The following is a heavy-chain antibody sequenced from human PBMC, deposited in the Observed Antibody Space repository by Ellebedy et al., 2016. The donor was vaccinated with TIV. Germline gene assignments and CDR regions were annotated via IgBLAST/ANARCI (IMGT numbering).Heavy chain of an antibody. V-gene: IGHV3-11*06. CDR3: AKTAEYGS. CDR1: GFTFSDYY. D-gene: IGHD4-17*01. J-gene: IGHJ5*02. CDR2: ISDSSSHT. Sequence: GESLKISCAASGFTFSDYYMGWIRQTPGKGLEWVSYISDSSSHTNYADSVKGRFTISRDNSKNALFLQMNSLRAEDTAVYYCAKTAEYGSWGQGTLVIVSS.